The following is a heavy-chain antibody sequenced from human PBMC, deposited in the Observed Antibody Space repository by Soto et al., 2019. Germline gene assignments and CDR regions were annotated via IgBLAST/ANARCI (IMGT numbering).Heavy chain of an antibody. Sequence: GASVKVCCKASCYTFTSYGISLLRHSPGQWLECILLISAYNGNTNYAQKLQGRVTMTTDTSTSTAYMELRSLRSDDTAVYYCAGPELGGYCSSTSCQTSYYYYGMDVWGQGTTVTVSS. CDR1: CYTFTSYG. CDR2: ISAYNGNT. D-gene: IGHD2-2*01. J-gene: IGHJ6*02. CDR3: AGPELGGYCSSTSCQTSYYYYGMDV. V-gene: IGHV1-18*01.